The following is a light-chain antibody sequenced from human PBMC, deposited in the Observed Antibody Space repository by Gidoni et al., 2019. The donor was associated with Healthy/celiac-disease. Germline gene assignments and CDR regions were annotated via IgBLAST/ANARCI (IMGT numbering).Light chain of an antibody. J-gene: IGLJ2*01. CDR3: SSYTSSSTRVV. CDR2: DVS. CDR1: SSDVGGYNY. V-gene: IGLV2-14*01. Sequence: QSALTQPASVSGSPGKSITISCTGTSSDVGGYNYVSWYQQNPGKAPKLRIYDVSNRPSGVSNRFSGSKSGNTASLTISGLQAEDEADYYCSSYTSSSTRVVFGGGTKLTVL.